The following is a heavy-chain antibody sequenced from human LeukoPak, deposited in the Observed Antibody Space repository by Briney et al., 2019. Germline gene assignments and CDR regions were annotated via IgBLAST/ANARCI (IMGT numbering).Heavy chain of an antibody. CDR3: ARDRGWQQFDY. J-gene: IGHJ4*02. Sequence: GGSLRLSCAVSGFTFSNFWMTWVRQAPGKGLERVANIKTDGSQTYYVDSVRGRFSISRDNAKNSMYLEMNSLRVENTAVYFCARDRGWQQFDYWGQGTLVTVSS. D-gene: IGHD5-24*01. CDR1: GFTFSNFW. V-gene: IGHV3-7*01. CDR2: IKTDGSQT.